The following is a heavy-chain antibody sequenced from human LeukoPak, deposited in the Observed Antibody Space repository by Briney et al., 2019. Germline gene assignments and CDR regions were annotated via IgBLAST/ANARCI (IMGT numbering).Heavy chain of an antibody. CDR2: ISGSGGST. CDR1: GFTFSNYA. D-gene: IGHD3-22*01. V-gene: IGHV3-23*01. CDR3: AKGSSIRYYYDSSGYYSDY. Sequence: PGGSLRLSCVASGFTFSNYAMSWVRQAPGKGLEWVSAISGSGGSTYYADSVKGRFTISRDNSKNTLYLQMNSLRAEDTAVYYCAKGSSIRYYYDSSGYYSDYWGQGTLVTVSS. J-gene: IGHJ4*02.